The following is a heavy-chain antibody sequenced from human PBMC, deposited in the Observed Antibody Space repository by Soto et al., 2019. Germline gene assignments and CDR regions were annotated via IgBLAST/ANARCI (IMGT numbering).Heavy chain of an antibody. D-gene: IGHD7-27*01. CDR3: AGLETGAPRASDY. V-gene: IGHV4-34*01. J-gene: IGHJ4*02. CDR2: INHSGST. Sequence: VQLQQWGAGLLKPSETLSLTCAVYGGSFFGYYWTWIRQPPGKGLEWIGEINHSGSTNYNPSLKSRVTIPVDTSRKQFSLMLSSVTAADTAVYFCAGLETGAPRASDYWGQGTLVTVSS. CDR1: GGSFFGYY.